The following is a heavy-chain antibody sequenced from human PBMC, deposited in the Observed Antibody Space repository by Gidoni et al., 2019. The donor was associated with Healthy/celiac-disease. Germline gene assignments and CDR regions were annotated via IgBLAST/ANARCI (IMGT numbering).Heavy chain of an antibody. V-gene: IGHV3-21*01. J-gene: IGHJ4*02. CDR3: ARDTPSGGSPFDY. D-gene: IGHD2-15*01. Sequence: EVQLVESGGGLVKPGGSLRLSCAASGFTFSSYSMNWVRQAPGKGLEWVSSISSSSSYIYYADSVKGRFTISRDNAKNSLYLQMNSLRAEDTAVYYCARDTPSGGSPFDYWGQGTLVTVSS. CDR2: ISSSSSYI. CDR1: GFTFSSYS.